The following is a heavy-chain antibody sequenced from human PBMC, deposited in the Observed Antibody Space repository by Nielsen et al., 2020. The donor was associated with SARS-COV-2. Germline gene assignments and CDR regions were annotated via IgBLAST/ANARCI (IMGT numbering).Heavy chain of an antibody. V-gene: IGHV3-23*01. D-gene: IGHD3-16*01. Sequence: GGFLRPSCAASGFTLSPSAMRWVRQAPGKGLEWVSTLSGDGVGTYYADSVKGRFTISRDISKNTLDLHMNSLRAEDTAIYFCARDWGRAFDVWSQGTMVTVSS. J-gene: IGHJ3*01. CDR2: LSGDGVGT. CDR1: GFTLSPSA. CDR3: ARDWGRAFDV.